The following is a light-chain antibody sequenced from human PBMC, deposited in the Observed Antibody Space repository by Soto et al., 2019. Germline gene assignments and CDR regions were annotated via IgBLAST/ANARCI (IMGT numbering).Light chain of an antibody. Sequence: EVVVTQSPATLSVSLGGRATLSCRASQSVRTNLAWYHQKPGQAPRLLIYAASTRATGIPARFSGSGSGTEFTLTITSLQSEDFAVYYCQQYNNWPPLTFGGGTKVEIK. J-gene: IGKJ4*01. CDR3: QQYNNWPPLT. V-gene: IGKV3-15*01. CDR2: AAS. CDR1: QSVRTN.